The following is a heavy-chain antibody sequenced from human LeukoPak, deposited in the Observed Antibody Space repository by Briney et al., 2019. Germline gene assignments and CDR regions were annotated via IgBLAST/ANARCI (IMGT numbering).Heavy chain of an antibody. V-gene: IGHV1-2*06. D-gene: IGHD3-10*01. J-gene: IGHJ6*03. CDR2: INPNSGGT. CDR1: GYTFTGYY. CDR3: ATGGSGTYFHYYYYYMAV. Sequence: GASVKVSCKASGYTFTGYYMHWVRQAPGQGLEWMGRINPNSGGTNYAQKFQGRVTMTRDTSISTAYMELSSLRSEDTAVYYCATGGSGTYFHYYYYYMAVWGKGTTVTVSS.